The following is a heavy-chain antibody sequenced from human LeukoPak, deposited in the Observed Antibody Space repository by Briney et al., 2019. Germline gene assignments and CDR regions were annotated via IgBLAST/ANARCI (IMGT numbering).Heavy chain of an antibody. CDR2: IKGDGIDT. J-gene: IGHJ4*02. V-gene: IGHV3-74*01. CDR3: ASLADFDY. Sequence: GSLRLSCAASGFTFSNYWMHWVRQAPGKGLMWVSRIKGDGIDTIGADFVKGRFTTSRDNAKNALYLQMNSLRAEDTAVYYCASLADFDYWGQGTLVTVSS. CDR1: GFTFSNYW. D-gene: IGHD3-3*02.